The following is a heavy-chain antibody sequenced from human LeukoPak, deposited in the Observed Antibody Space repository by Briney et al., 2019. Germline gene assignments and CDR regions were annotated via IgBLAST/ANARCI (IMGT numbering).Heavy chain of an antibody. D-gene: IGHD3-9*01. CDR1: GGSISSYY. J-gene: IGHJ5*02. CDR2: IYYSGST. V-gene: IGHV4-59*01. Sequence: SETLSLTCTVSGGSISSYYWSWIRQPPGKGLERIGYIYYSGSTNYNPSLKSRVTISVDTSKNQFSLKLSSVTAADTAVYYCARVVYDILTGYDNWFDPWGQGTLVTVSS. CDR3: ARVVYDILTGYDNWFDP.